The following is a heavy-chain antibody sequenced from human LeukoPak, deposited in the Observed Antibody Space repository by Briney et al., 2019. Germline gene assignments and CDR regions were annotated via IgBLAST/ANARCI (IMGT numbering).Heavy chain of an antibody. V-gene: IGHV4-59*08. CDR1: GGSINDYY. J-gene: IGHJ4*02. CDR2: IYYSGST. CDR3: ARRYSNGWYFDY. Sequence: SETLSLTCTVSGGSINDYYWTWIRQPPGKGLEWIGHIYYSGSTNYNPSLKSRVTISVDTSKNQFSLKLTSVTAADTAVYYCARRYSNGWYFDYWGQGTLVTVSS. D-gene: IGHD6-19*01.